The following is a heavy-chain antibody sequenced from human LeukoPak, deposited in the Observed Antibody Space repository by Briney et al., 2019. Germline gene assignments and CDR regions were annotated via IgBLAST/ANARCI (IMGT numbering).Heavy chain of an antibody. V-gene: IGHV3-7*01. Sequence: GGSLRLSCAASGFTFSSYWMSWVRQAPGKGLEWVANIKQDGSEKYYVDSVKGRFTVSRDNAKNSLYLQMNSLRAEDTAVYYCARDGMGYSDAFDIWGQGTMVTVSS. J-gene: IGHJ3*02. CDR2: IKQDGSEK. CDR3: ARDGMGYSDAFDI. CDR1: GFTFSSYW. D-gene: IGHD3-22*01.